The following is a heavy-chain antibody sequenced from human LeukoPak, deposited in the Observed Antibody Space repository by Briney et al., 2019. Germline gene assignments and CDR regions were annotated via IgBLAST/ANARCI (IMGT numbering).Heavy chain of an antibody. CDR3: ARGLDY. J-gene: IGHJ4*01. V-gene: IGHV3-48*01. Sequence: QTGGSLRLSCVASGITFSSYSMNWVRQAPGKGLEWVSYISSSSNPIYYADSVKGRFTISRDNARNSLYLQMSNLRAEDTAVYYCARGLDYWGQGTLVTASS. CDR2: ISSSSNPI. CDR1: GITFSSYS.